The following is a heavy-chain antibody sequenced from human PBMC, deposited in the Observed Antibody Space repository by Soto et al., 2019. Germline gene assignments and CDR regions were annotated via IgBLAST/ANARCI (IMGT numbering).Heavy chain of an antibody. V-gene: IGHV1-18*01. J-gene: IGHJ4*02. Sequence: ASVNVSCQAPGYTYTSYGISLVRQAPGQGLKWIGRISAYNGNTNYAQKLQGRVTMTTDTSTSTAYMELRSLRSDDTAVYYCARGLTYYYDSSGYYPFDYWGQGTLVTVSS. D-gene: IGHD3-22*01. CDR2: ISAYNGNT. CDR1: GYTYTSYG. CDR3: ARGLTYYYDSSGYYPFDY.